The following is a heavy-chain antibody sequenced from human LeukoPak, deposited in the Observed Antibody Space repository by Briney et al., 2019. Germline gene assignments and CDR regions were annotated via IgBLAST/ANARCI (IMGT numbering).Heavy chain of an antibody. V-gene: IGHV3-49*04. D-gene: IGHD3-3*01. CDR1: GFTFGDYA. Sequence: GSLRLSCTASGFTFGDYAMSWVRQAPGKGLEWVGFIRSKAYGGTTEYAASVKGRFTISRDDSKSIAYLQMNSLKTEDTAVYYCTRGDFWSGYYPIHWGQGTLVTVSS. CDR2: IRSKAYGGTT. CDR3: TRGDFWSGYYPIH. J-gene: IGHJ4*02.